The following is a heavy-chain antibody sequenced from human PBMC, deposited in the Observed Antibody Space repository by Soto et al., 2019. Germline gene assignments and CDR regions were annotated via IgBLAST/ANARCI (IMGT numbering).Heavy chain of an antibody. J-gene: IGHJ4*02. Sequence: EVQLLESGGGLVQPGGSLRLSCAASGFTFSSYAMSWVRQAPGKGLEWVSAISGSGGSTYYADSVKGRFTISRDNSKNPLYLQMNSLRAEDTAVYYCAKDRVWGGATYYFDYWGQGTLVTVSS. CDR1: GFTFSSYA. D-gene: IGHD1-26*01. CDR2: ISGSGGST. V-gene: IGHV3-23*01. CDR3: AKDRVWGGATYYFDY.